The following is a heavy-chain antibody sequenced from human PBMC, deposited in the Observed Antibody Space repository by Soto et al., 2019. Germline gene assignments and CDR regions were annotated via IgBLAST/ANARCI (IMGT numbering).Heavy chain of an antibody. V-gene: IGHV3-11*06. CDR1: GFTLVDSY. J-gene: IGHJ5*02. CDR3: VRGGGGGLFDP. Sequence: GGSLRLSCAVPGFTLVDSYMSSIRQAPGKGLEWLSYISPGSRYPAYADSVKGRFTISRDNAKRSLYLQMMSLTAEDTAIYYCVRGGGGGLFDPWGQGTMVTVSS. CDR2: ISPGSRYP. D-gene: IGHD2-15*01.